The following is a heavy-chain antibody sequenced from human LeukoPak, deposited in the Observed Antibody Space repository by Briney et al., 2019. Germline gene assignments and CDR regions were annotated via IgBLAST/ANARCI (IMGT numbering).Heavy chain of an antibody. V-gene: IGHV4-38-2*02. Sequence: PSETLSLTCAVSGYSISSGYYWGWIRQPPGKGLEWIGRIYTSGSTNYNPSLKSRVTMSVDTSKNQFSLKLSSVTAADTAVYYCARDLFPYGSGTYIPWGQGTLVTVSS. CDR2: IYTSGST. J-gene: IGHJ5*02. D-gene: IGHD3-10*01. CDR3: ARDLFPYGSGTYIP. CDR1: GYSISSGYY.